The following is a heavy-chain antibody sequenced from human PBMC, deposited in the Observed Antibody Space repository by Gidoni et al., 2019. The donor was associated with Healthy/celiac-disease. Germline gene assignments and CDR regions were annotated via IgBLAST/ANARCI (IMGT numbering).Heavy chain of an antibody. Sequence: EVQLVQSGAEVKKPGESLRISCKGSGYSFTSYWISWVRQMPGKGLEWMGRIDPSDSYTNYSPSFQGHVTISADKSISTAYLQWSSLKASDTAMYYCASNIVVVPADYYYYGMDVWGQGTTVTVS. J-gene: IGHJ6*02. CDR2: IDPSDSYT. CDR3: ASNIVVVPADYYYYGMDV. CDR1: GYSFTSYW. D-gene: IGHD2-2*01. V-gene: IGHV5-10-1*03.